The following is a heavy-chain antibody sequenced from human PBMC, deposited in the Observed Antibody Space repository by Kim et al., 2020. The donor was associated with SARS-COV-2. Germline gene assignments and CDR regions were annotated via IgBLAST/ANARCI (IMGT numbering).Heavy chain of an antibody. D-gene: IGHD3-3*02. CDR3: ASLFSTFKLAFVY. Sequence: SETLSLTCTVSGVSISSYYWSWIRQPLGNGLEWIGHISNSGSTKYSPSLKSRVTISLDMSKNQFSLRLTSVTAADTAVYFCASLFSTFKLAFVYCGQG. J-gene: IGHJ4*02. CDR2: ISNSGST. V-gene: IGHV4-59*01. CDR1: GVSISSYY.